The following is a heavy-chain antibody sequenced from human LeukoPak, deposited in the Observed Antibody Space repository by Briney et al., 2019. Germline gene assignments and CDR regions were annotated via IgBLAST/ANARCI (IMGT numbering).Heavy chain of an antibody. V-gene: IGHV7-4-1*02. CDR1: GYTFTSYG. J-gene: IGHJ6*02. D-gene: IGHD2-15*01. CDR3: ARRYCSGGSCYLYYYYGMDV. CDR2: INTNTGNP. Sequence: ASVKVSCKASGYTFTSYGISWVRQAPGQGLEWMGWINTNTGNPTYAQGFTGRLVFSLDTSVSTAYLQISSLKAEDTAVYYCARRYCSGGSCYLYYYYGMDVWGQGTTVTVSS.